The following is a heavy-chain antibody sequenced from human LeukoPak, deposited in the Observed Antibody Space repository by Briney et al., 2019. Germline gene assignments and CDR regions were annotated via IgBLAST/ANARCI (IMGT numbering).Heavy chain of an antibody. Sequence: SETLSLTCTVSGGSISSFYWSWIRHSPGKGLEWSGYIYYSGNTNHNPSLKSPVTISVDTSKKQFSMKLSSVTAADSAVYYCARHHGISVVTDAFDIWGQGTMVTVSS. CDR1: GGSISSFY. V-gene: IGHV4-59*08. D-gene: IGHD3-22*01. J-gene: IGHJ3*02. CDR2: IYYSGNT. CDR3: ARHHGISVVTDAFDI.